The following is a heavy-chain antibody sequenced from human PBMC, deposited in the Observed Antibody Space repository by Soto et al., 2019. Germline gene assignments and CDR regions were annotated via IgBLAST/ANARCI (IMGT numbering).Heavy chain of an antibody. V-gene: IGHV1-69*13. CDR2: IIPIFGTA. D-gene: IGHD3-16*01. CDR3: ASPNLGRFQLDYFDY. J-gene: IGHJ4*02. CDR1: GGTFSSYA. Sequence: SVKVSCKASGGTFSSYAISWVRQAPGQGLEWMGGIIPIFGTANYAQKFQGRVTITADESTSTAYMELSSLRSEDTAVYYCASPNLGRFQLDYFDYWGQGTLVTVSS.